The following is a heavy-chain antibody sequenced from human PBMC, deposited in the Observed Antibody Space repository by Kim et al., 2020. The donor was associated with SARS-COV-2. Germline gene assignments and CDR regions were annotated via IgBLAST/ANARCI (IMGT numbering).Heavy chain of an antibody. CDR1: GGSISSYY. CDR3: ARVGPDYYDSSSYYRYWYFDL. D-gene: IGHD3-22*01. CDR2: IYNSGST. J-gene: IGHJ2*01. V-gene: IGHV4-59*01. Sequence: SETLSLTCTVSGGSISSYYLSWIRQPPGKGLEWIGYIYNSGSTNYNPSLKSRVTISVDTSKNQFSLKLSSVTAADTAVYYCARVGPDYYDSSSYYRYWYFDLWGRGTLVTVSS.